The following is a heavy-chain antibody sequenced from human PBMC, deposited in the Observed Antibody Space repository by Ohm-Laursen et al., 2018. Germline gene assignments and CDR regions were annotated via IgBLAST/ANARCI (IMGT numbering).Heavy chain of an antibody. V-gene: IGHV4-34*01. CDR2: INHSGST. Sequence: TLSLTCPVYGGSFSGYYWSWIRQPPGKGLEWIGEINHSGSTNYNPSLKSRVTISVDTSKNQFSLKLSSVTAADTAVYYCARVPYGDYIFQHWGQGTLVTVSS. J-gene: IGHJ1*01. D-gene: IGHD4-17*01. CDR3: ARVPYGDYIFQH. CDR1: GGSFSGYY.